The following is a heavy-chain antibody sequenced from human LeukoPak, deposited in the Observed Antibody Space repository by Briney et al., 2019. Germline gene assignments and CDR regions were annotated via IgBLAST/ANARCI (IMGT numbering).Heavy chain of an antibody. J-gene: IGHJ4*02. CDR1: GFTFSDYH. CDR2: ISGSSIYT. Sequence: GGSLRLSCAASGFTFSDYHMTWIRQAPGKGLEWVSYISGSSIYTRYADSVKGRFTISRDNAKNTLYLQMNSLRAEDTAVYYCARVIYSGWEGELSDWGQGTLVTVSS. V-gene: IGHV3-11*06. D-gene: IGHD6-19*01. CDR3: ARVIYSGWEGELSD.